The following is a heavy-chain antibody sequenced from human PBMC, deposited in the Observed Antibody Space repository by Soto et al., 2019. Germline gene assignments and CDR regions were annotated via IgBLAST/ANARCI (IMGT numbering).Heavy chain of an antibody. CDR1: GFTFSSHE. D-gene: IGHD2-2*02. CDR2: ISSSGSPI. J-gene: IGHJ5*02. CDR3: VRSWGVYCSSTRCYSPWLDP. V-gene: IGHV3-48*03. Sequence: EVRLVESGGGLVQPGGSLRLSCVASGFTFSSHEMNWVRQAPGKGLEWVSYISSSGSPIDYADSVRGRFTISRDNAKNSVILQMNSLRVEDTAVYYCVRSWGVYCSSTRCYSPWLDPWGQGTLVTVSS.